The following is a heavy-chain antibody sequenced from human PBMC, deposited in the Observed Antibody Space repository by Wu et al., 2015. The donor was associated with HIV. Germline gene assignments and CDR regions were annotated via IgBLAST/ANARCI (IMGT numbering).Heavy chain of an antibody. CDR2: INPRTDST. CDR1: GYTFTAYY. D-gene: IGHD3-22*01. Sequence: QVQLVQSGAEVKKTGASVKVSCKASGYTFTAYYVHWVRQAPGQGPEWMGVINPRTDSTTYAQPFEGRLTIARDTSKNTIYMELSGLKSEDTAKYFCARERVDYDSAGYRAHRGYYFDYWGQGTLVIVSS. J-gene: IGHJ4*02. V-gene: IGHV1-46*01. CDR3: ARERVDYDSAGYRAHRGYYFDY.